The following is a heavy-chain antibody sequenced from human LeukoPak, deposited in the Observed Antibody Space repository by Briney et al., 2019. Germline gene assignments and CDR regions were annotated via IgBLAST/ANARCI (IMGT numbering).Heavy chain of an antibody. CDR1: GFTFSSYS. Sequence: GGSLRLSCAASGFTFSSYSMDWVRQAPGKGLEWVSSISSSSSYIYYADSVKGRFTISRDNAKNSLYLQMNSLRAEDTAVYYCARYGDPSLDPYYYYGMDVWGQGTTVTVSS. CDR3: ARYGDPSLDPYYYYGMDV. V-gene: IGHV3-21*01. J-gene: IGHJ6*02. D-gene: IGHD4-17*01. CDR2: ISSSSSYI.